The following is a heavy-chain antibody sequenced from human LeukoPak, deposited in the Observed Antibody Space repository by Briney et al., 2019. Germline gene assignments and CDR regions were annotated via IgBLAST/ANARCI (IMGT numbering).Heavy chain of an antibody. J-gene: IGHJ4*02. Sequence: SETLSLTCAVYGGSFSSYYWSWIRQPPGKGLEWIGEINHSGSTNYNPSLKSRVTISVDTSKNQFSLKLSSVTAADTAVYYCARVSSGSYYFDYWGQGTLVTVSS. CDR2: INHSGST. D-gene: IGHD3-22*01. V-gene: IGHV4-34*01. CDR1: GGSFSSYY. CDR3: ARVSSGSYYFDY.